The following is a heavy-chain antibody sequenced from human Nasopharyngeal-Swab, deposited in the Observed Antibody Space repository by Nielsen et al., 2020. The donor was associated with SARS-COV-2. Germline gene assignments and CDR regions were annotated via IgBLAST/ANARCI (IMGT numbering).Heavy chain of an antibody. CDR2: ISGSGDNT. J-gene: IGHJ6*02. V-gene: IGHV3-23*01. D-gene: IGHD3-10*01. CDR3: ARRRGLPDLSYYDLDV. Sequence: GGSLRLSCAASGFTFGSYPMSWVRQAPGKGLEWVSGISGSGDNTYYADSVRGRFVISRDNAESSLYLRMMSLRAEDTAVYYCARRRGLPDLSYYDLDVWGPGTTVTVSS. CDR1: GFTFGSYP.